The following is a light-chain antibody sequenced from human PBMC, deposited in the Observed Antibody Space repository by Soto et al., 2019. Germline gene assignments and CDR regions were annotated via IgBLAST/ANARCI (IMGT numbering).Light chain of an antibody. Sequence: QSALTQPASVSGSPGQSITISCTGTSSDVGGYNYVSWYQQHPGKAPQLMIYEVSSRPSGVSNRFSGSKSGNTASLTISGLQAEDEADYYCSSYTRSSMVFGGGTKLTVL. V-gene: IGLV2-14*01. CDR2: EVS. CDR3: SSYTRSSMV. CDR1: SSDVGGYNY. J-gene: IGLJ3*02.